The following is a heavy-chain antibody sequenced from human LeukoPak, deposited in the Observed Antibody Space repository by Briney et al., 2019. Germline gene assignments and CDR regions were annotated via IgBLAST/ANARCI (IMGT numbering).Heavy chain of an antibody. J-gene: IGHJ3*02. D-gene: IGHD3-9*01. Sequence: GRSLRLSCIASGFTFNTYSMHWVRQAPGKGLEWVSYISSSSSTIYYADSVKGRFTISRDNAKNSLYLQMNSLRAEDTAVYYCARRDDILTGRNAFDIWGQGTMVTVSS. CDR2: ISSSSSTI. CDR3: ARRDDILTGRNAFDI. V-gene: IGHV3-48*01. CDR1: GFTFNTYS.